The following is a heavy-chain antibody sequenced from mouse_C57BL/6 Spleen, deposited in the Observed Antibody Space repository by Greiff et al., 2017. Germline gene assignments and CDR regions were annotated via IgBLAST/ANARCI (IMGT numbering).Heavy chain of an antibody. J-gene: IGHJ4*01. CDR1: GYTFTDYY. CDR2: INPNNGGT. CDR3: ARRTPGAMDY. Sequence: VQLQQSGPELVKPGASVKISCKASGYTFTDYYMNWVKQSHGKSLEWIGDINPNNGGTSYNQKFKGKATLTVDKSSSTAYMELRSLTSEDSAVYYCARRTPGAMDYWGQGTSVTVSS. V-gene: IGHV1-26*01.